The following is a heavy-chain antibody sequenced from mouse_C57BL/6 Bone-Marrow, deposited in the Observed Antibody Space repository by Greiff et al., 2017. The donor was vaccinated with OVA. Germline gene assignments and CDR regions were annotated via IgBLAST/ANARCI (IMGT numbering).Heavy chain of an antibody. CDR1: GFNIKNTY. J-gene: IGHJ2*01. Sequence: EVQRVESVAELVRPGASVKLSCTASGFNIKNTYMHWVKQRPEQGLEWIGRIDPANGNTKYAPKFQGKATITADTSSNTAYLQLSSLTSEDTAIYYCLYYYGSSYLDYWGQGTTLTVSS. CDR2: IDPANGNT. CDR3: LYYYGSSYLDY. V-gene: IGHV14-3*01. D-gene: IGHD1-1*01.